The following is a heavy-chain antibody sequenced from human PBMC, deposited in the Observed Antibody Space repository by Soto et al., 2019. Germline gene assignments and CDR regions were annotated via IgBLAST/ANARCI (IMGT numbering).Heavy chain of an antibody. CDR2: LIPIYNAP. D-gene: IGHD1-1*01. CDR1: GFTFNVYG. Sequence: QVQLVQSGAEVENPGSSVKVSCKTSGFTFNVYGIHWVRQAPGQGLEWMGGLIPIYNAPYYAQKFQGRVTITTDKSTTTVHLELSSLRSEDTAVYFCARVREPHLDHYGLDVWGQGTTVTVS. V-gene: IGHV1-69*06. CDR3: ARVREPHLDHYGLDV. J-gene: IGHJ6*02.